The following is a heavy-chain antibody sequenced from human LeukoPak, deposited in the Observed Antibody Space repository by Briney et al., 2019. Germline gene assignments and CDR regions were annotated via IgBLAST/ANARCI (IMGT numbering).Heavy chain of an antibody. Sequence: GGSLRLSCAASGFTFSGYWMHWVRQAPGKGLVWVSRINGDGSSTTYADSVKGRFTISRDNAKNSLYLQMNSLRAEDAAVYYCAKGAAGGGGVTSYYYYYMDVWGKGTTVTVSS. CDR1: GFTFSGYW. V-gene: IGHV3-74*01. CDR3: AKGAAGGGGVTSYYYYYMDV. CDR2: INGDGSST. J-gene: IGHJ6*03. D-gene: IGHD3-3*01.